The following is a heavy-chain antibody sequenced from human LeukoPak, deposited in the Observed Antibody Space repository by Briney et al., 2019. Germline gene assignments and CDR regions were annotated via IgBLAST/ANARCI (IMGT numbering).Heavy chain of an antibody. CDR1: GFTFSSYA. J-gene: IGHJ3*02. V-gene: IGHV3-30*14. CDR2: ISDDGTNK. Sequence: GRSLRLSCAASGFTFSSYAMHWVRQAPGKGLEWVAVISDDGTNKYYADSVKGRFTISRNNSKNTLYLQMNSLRAEDTAVYYCAREWSSSGWYWHAFDIWGQGTMVTVSS. CDR3: AREWSSSGWYWHAFDI. D-gene: IGHD6-19*01.